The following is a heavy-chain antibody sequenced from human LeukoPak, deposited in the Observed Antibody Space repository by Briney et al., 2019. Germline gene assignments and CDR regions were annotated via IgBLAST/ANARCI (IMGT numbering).Heavy chain of an antibody. D-gene: IGHD6-19*01. CDR3: ARIPVRPYRGNGWYYFDY. CDR1: GFSLSTSGMC. CDR2: IDWDDDK. V-gene: IGHV2-70*11. Sequence: SGPALVKPTQTLTLTCTFSGFSLSTSGMCVSWIRQPPGKALEWLARIDWDDDKYYNTSLNTRLTISKDSSKNQVVLTMTNMDPVDTATYYCARIPVRPYRGNGWYYFDYWGQGTLVTVSS. J-gene: IGHJ4*02.